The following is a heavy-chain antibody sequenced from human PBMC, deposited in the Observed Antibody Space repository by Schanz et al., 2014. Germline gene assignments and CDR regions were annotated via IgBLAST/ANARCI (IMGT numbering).Heavy chain of an antibody. CDR1: GFTFNNYG. V-gene: IGHV3-33*06. CDR2: IYYDGSDK. D-gene: IGHD3-22*01. Sequence: QVQLVEFGGGVVQPGRSLRLSCAASGFTFNNYGMHWVRQAPGKGLEWVALIYYDGSDKYYADFVEGRFTISRDNSQNTLYLQMSSLRLEDTAVYYCAKSYDTSGYSGFDYWGQGTLVTVSS. J-gene: IGHJ4*02. CDR3: AKSYDTSGYSGFDY.